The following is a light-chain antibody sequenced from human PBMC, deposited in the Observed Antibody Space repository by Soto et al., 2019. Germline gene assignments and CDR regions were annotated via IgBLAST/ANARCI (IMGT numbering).Light chain of an antibody. CDR1: QIVSNV. CDR2: DVS. CDR3: QQYYRYPWT. V-gene: IGKV1-5*01. J-gene: IGKJ1*01. Sequence: DIQMTQSPTTLSASVGDRVTITCRASQIVSNVLAWFQQKPGKGPELLIYDVSNLQSGVPSRFSGSGSGTEVTLTISSLQPDDFAVYYCQQYYRYPWTFGQGTQVEIK.